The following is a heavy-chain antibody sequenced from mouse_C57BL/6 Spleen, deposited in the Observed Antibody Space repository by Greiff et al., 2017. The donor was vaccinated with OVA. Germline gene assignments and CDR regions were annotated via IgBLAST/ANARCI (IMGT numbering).Heavy chain of an antibody. CDR3: ARDPGSSYVGWYFDV. J-gene: IGHJ1*03. V-gene: IGHV3-6*01. Sequence: EVQLQESGPGLVKPSQSLSLTCSVTGYSITSGYYWNWIRQFPGNKLEWMGYISYDGSNNYNPSLKNRISITRDTSKNQFFLKLNSVTTEDTATYYCARDPGSSYVGWYFDVWGTGTTVTVSS. D-gene: IGHD1-1*01. CDR1: GYSITSGYY. CDR2: ISYDGSN.